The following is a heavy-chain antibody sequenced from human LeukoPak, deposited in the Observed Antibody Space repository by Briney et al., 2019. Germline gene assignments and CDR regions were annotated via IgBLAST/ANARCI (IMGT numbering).Heavy chain of an antibody. J-gene: IGHJ4*02. CDR1: GFTVSSNY. Sequence: PGGSLRLSCAASGFTVSSNYMSWVRQAPGKGLEWVSVIYSGGSTYYADSVKGRFTISRDNSKNRLYLQMNSLRAENTAVYYCARLSGSYPPVFWGQGTLVTVSS. V-gene: IGHV3-66*01. CDR2: IYSGGST. CDR3: ARLSGSYPPVF. D-gene: IGHD1-26*01.